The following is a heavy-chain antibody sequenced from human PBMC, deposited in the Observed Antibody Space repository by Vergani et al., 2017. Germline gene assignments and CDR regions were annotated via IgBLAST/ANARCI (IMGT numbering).Heavy chain of an antibody. CDR2: ISYDGTQK. V-gene: IGHV3-30*03. D-gene: IGHD5-24*01. Sequence: QVHLVESGGGVVQPGRSLRLSCVVSGFTSSYYGMHWVRQAPGKGLEWVAVISYDGTQKYYADSVKGRFTISRDNSKSTLYLQMNSLRTEDTAVYYCARVPRWLQLRYFDYWGQGTLVTVSS. J-gene: IGHJ4*02. CDR3: ARVPRWLQLRYFDY. CDR1: GFTSSYYG.